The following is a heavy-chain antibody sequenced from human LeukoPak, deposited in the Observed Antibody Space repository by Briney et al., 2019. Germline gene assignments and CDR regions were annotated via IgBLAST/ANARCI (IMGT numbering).Heavy chain of an antibody. CDR3: ARASSWYTPSRFDP. CDR1: GFTFNIYW. D-gene: IGHD6-13*01. Sequence: GGSLRLSCAASGFTFNIYWMSWVRQAPGKGLEWVANIKEDGSEKYYVDSVKGRFTISRDNAKNSLYLQMNSLRPEDTAVYYCARASSWYTPSRFDPWGQGTLVTVSS. CDR2: IKEDGSEK. J-gene: IGHJ5*02. V-gene: IGHV3-7*01.